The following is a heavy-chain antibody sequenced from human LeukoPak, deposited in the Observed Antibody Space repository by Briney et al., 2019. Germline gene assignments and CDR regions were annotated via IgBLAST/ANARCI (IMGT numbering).Heavy chain of an antibody. V-gene: IGHV1-2*02. D-gene: IGHD3-22*01. CDR2: INPNSGGT. CDR1: GYTFTVYF. J-gene: IGHJ4*02. Sequence: ASVKVSCKASGYTFTVYFMHWVRQAPGQGLEWMGWINPNSGGTNYAQKFQGRVTMTRDTSTSTAYMGLSRLRSDDTAVYYCARELNYDSSGYYFDYWGQGTLVTVSS. CDR3: ARELNYDSSGYYFDY.